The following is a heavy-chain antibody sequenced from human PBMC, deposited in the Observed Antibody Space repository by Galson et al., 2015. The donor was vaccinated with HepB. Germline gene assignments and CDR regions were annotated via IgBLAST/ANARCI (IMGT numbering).Heavy chain of an antibody. D-gene: IGHD3-22*01. CDR2: ISSSSSTI. CDR1: GFTFSSYS. J-gene: IGHJ3*02. V-gene: IGHV3-48*02. Sequence: SLRLSCAASGFTFSSYSMNWVRQAPGKGLEWVSYISSSSSTIYYADSVKGRFTISRDNAKNSLYLQMNSLRDEDTAVYYCVRGGRSITMIVVVRRSDAFDIWGQGTMVTVSS. CDR3: VRGGRSITMIVVVRRSDAFDI.